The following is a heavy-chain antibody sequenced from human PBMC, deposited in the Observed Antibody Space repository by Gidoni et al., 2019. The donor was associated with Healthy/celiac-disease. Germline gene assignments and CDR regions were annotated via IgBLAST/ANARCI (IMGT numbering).Heavy chain of an antibody. CDR2: INHSGST. V-gene: IGHV4-34*01. CDR3: ARGRDYYGSGSYYNGSKKRNHPKNNWFDP. Sequence: QVQLQQWGAGLLKPSETLSLTCAVYGGSFSGYYWSWIRQPPGKGLEWIGEINHSGSTNYNPSLKSRVTISVDTSKNQFSLKLSSVTAADTAVYYCARGRDYYGSGSYYNGSKKRNHPKNNWFDPWGQGTLVTVSS. D-gene: IGHD3-10*01. CDR1: GGSFSGYY. J-gene: IGHJ5*02.